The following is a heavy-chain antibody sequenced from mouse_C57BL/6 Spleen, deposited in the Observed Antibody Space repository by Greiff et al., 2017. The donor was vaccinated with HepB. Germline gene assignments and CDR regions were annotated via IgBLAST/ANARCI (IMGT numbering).Heavy chain of an antibody. CDR3: ARSGITAIVQYYYAMDY. CDR2: INPGSGGT. V-gene: IGHV1-54*01. Sequence: QVQLQQSGAELVRPGTSVKVSCKASGYAFTNYLIEWVKQRPGQGLEWIGVINPGSGGTNYNEKFKGKATLTADKSSSTAYMQLSSLTSEDSAVYFCARSGITAIVQYYYAMDYWGQGTSVTVSS. J-gene: IGHJ4*01. CDR1: GYAFTNYL. D-gene: IGHD2-4*01.